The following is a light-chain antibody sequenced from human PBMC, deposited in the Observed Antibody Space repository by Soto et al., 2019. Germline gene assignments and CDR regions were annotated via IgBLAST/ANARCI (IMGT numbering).Light chain of an antibody. Sequence: SYELTQSPSVSVPPGQTARITCGGDNIATKTVHWFQQRPGQAPVLVVFDNSDRPSGIPERFSGSNSGATATLTISRVEAGDEADYYCQVWDSSVLHHVFGTGTKLTVL. CDR2: DNS. V-gene: IGLV3-21*02. J-gene: IGLJ1*01. CDR3: QVWDSSVLHHV. CDR1: NIATKT.